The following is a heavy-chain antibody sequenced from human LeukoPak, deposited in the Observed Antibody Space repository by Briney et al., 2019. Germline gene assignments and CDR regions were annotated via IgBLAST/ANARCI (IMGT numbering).Heavy chain of an antibody. V-gene: IGHV3-7*01. J-gene: IGHJ4*02. CDR1: GFSFSSYG. CDR3: ATYSGSSGASDY. Sequence: GGSLSLSCAASGFSFSSYGMSWVRQAPGKGLEGVASIKPDGSDKNCVDSVKGRFTISRDNAKNSLYLQVSSPRAEDTAVSYCATYSGSSGASDYWRQGTLVTVSS. CDR2: IKPDGSDK. D-gene: IGHD5-12*01.